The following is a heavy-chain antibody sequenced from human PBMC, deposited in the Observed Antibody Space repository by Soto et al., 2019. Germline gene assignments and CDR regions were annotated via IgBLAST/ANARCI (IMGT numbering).Heavy chain of an antibody. Sequence: RRLSCGSSGFTFSSYSMNWVRQAPVKGLEWVSSISSSSSYIYYAESVKGRFKICRDNAKNSLYLPMNSLRAEDTAVYYCARAEYYYDSSGYYILNNFDYWGQGTLVTVSS. CDR1: GFTFSSYS. D-gene: IGHD3-22*01. CDR2: ISSSSSYI. CDR3: ARAEYYYDSSGYYILNNFDY. J-gene: IGHJ4*02. V-gene: IGHV3-21*01.